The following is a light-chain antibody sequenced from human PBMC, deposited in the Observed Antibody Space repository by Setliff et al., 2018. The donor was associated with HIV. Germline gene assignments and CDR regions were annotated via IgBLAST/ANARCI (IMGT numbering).Light chain of an antibody. Sequence: QSVLTQPASVSGSPGQSITISCTGTSSDVGGYNYVSWYQQHPGKAPKLIIYEVRNRPSGVSNRFSGSKSGNTASLTISGLQAEDEGDYYSSSYAITNTLPFGTGTKVTVL. V-gene: IGLV2-14*01. CDR3: SSYAITNTLP. CDR1: SSDVGGYNY. CDR2: EVR. J-gene: IGLJ1*01.